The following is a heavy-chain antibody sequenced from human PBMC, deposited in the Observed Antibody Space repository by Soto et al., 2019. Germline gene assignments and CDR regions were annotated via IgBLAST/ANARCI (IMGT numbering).Heavy chain of an antibody. D-gene: IGHD3-22*01. CDR2: ISGGGGST. Sequence: EVQLLESGGGLVQPGGSLRLSCAASGFTFSSYAMSWVRQAPGKGLEWVSAISGGGGSTYYADSVKGRFTISRDNAKNTLDLQMNSLRAEDTAGYYCAKDDSSGYGENDYWGQGTLVTVSS. CDR1: GFTFSSYA. V-gene: IGHV3-23*01. J-gene: IGHJ4*02. CDR3: AKDDSSGYGENDY.